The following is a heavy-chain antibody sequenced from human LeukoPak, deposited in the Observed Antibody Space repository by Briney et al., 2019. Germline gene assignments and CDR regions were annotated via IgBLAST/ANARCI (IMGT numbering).Heavy chain of an antibody. V-gene: IGHV4-61*01. CDR2: IYYSGST. CDR3: ARESLLVGATTSPDY. CDR1: GGSISSGSYY. Sequence: SQTLSLTCTVSGGSISSGSYYWSWIRQPPGKGLEWIGYIYYSGSTNYNPSLKSRVTMSVDTSKNQFSLKLSSVTAADTAVYYCARESLLVGATTSPDYWGQGTLVTVSP. J-gene: IGHJ4*02. D-gene: IGHD1-26*01.